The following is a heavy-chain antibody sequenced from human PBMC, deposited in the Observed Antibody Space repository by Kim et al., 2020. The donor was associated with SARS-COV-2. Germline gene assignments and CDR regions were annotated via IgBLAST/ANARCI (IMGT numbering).Heavy chain of an antibody. V-gene: IGHV3-73*01. J-gene: IGHJ6*02. CDR3: SYDFWSGYYIGMDV. D-gene: IGHD3-3*01. Sequence: AASVKGRFTISRDDSKNTAYLQMNSLKTEDTAVYYCSYDFWSGYYIGMDVWGQGTTVTVSS.